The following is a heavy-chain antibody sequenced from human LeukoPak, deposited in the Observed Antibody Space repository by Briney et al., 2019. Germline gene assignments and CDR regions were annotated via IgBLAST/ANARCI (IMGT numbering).Heavy chain of an antibody. V-gene: IGHV4-61*02. CDR3: KSITMVRGVSDDAFDI. J-gene: IGHJ3*02. Sequence: SETLSLTCTVSGGSISSGSYYWSWIRQPAGKGLEWIGRIYTSGSTNYNPSLKSRVTISVDTSKNQFSLKLSSVTAADTAVYYCKSITMVRGVSDDAFDIWGQGTMVTVSS. D-gene: IGHD3-10*01. CDR2: IYTSGST. CDR1: GGSISSGSYY.